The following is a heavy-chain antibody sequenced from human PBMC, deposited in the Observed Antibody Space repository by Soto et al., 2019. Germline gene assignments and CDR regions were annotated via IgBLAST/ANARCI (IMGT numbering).Heavy chain of an antibody. CDR2: ISWNDDK. D-gene: IGHD3-10*01. CDR3: AHRPLNYYCSGILWVIWSDP. CDR1: GFSLRTSGEG. Sequence: SGPTLVNPTQTLTLTCTFSGFSLRTSGEGVGCIRQPPGKPLAWLALISWNDDKRYSPSLKSRLTITKHTPKNKVHLTMTNMNPVGKATCYCAHRPLNYYCSGILWVIWSDPECQGSLVT. J-gene: IGHJ5*02. V-gene: IGHV2-5*01.